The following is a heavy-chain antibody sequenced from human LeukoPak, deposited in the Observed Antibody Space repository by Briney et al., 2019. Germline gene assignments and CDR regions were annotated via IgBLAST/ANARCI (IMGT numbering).Heavy chain of an antibody. V-gene: IGHV3-23*01. J-gene: IGHJ4*02. CDR3: AKDWVLYSSGPYYFDY. CDR1: GFTFSSYA. D-gene: IGHD6-19*01. CDR2: ISGSGGST. Sequence: GGPLRLSCAASGFTFSSYAMSWVRQAPGKGLEWVSGISGSGGSTYYTDSVKGRFTISRDNSKNTLYLQMNSLRAEDTAVYYCAKDWVLYSSGPYYFDYWGQGTLVTVSS.